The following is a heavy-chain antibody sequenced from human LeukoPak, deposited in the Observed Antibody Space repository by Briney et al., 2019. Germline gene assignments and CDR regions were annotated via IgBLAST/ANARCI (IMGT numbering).Heavy chain of an antibody. CDR1: GFAFRNYG. J-gene: IGHJ6*03. D-gene: IGHD3-22*01. Sequence: GGSLRLSCIASGFAFRNYGMHWVRQAPGKGLEWVAVISYDETRKYYVDSVKGRFTISRDNAKNSVYLQMNRLRAEDTAVYYCARDRYYYDSSGHPTYYMDVWGKGTTVTVSS. CDR2: ISYDETRK. CDR3: ARDRYYYDSSGHPTYYMDV. V-gene: IGHV3-30*03.